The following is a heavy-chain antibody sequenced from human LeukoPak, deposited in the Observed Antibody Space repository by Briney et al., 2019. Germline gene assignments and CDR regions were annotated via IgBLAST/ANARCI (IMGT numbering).Heavy chain of an antibody. CDR1: GDSISTCAFY. Sequence: SETLSLTCTVSGDSISTCAFYWNWIRQHPGKGLEWIGYIYHSGTTYYNPSLRSRITISVDTSKNQFSLKMNSVTAADTAVYYCAREFGWNDAFDVWGPGTTVTVSS. CDR3: AREFGWNDAFDV. J-gene: IGHJ3*01. V-gene: IGHV4-31*03. D-gene: IGHD3-16*01. CDR2: IYHSGTT.